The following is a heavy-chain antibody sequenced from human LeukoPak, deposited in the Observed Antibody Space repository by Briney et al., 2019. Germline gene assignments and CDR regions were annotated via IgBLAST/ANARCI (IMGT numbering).Heavy chain of an antibody. CDR3: TRIDIAVASAFILDAFGI. D-gene: IGHD2-2*01. V-gene: IGHV3-21*01. Sequence: GGSLRLSCAASGFTFSSYSMNWVRQAPGKGLEWVSSISGSSSYIYYADSVKGRFTISRDNAKNSVYLQMNSLRAEDTAVYYCTRIDIAVASAFILDAFGIWGQGTMVTVSS. J-gene: IGHJ3*02. CDR2: ISGSSSYI. CDR1: GFTFSSYS.